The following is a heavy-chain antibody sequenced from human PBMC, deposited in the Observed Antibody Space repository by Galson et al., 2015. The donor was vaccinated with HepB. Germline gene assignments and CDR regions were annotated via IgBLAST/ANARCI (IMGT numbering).Heavy chain of an antibody. J-gene: IGHJ3*02. D-gene: IGHD3-16*01. V-gene: IGHV3-69-1*01. Sequence: SLRLSCAASGINVNNDAIDWVRQAPGKGLEWLSFISTSGVVSYADSVKGRPTISRDTVKNSLYLQMNSLRAEDTAMYYCARGRDYAFDIWGLGTMVTVSS. CDR3: ARGRDYAFDI. CDR2: ISTSGVV. CDR1: GINVNNDA.